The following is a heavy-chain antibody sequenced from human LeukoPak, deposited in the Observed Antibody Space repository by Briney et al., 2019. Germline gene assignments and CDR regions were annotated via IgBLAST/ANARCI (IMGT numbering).Heavy chain of an antibody. Sequence: GGSLRLSCAASGFTFSSYWMSWVRQAPGKGLEWVANIKQDGSEKYYVDSVKGRFTISRDNANNALYLQMNSLRAEDTAVYYCARGSRWWYFDLWGRGTLVTVSS. CDR1: GFTFSSYW. J-gene: IGHJ2*01. CDR3: ARGSRWWYFDL. CDR2: IKQDGSEK. D-gene: IGHD2-15*01. V-gene: IGHV3-7*01.